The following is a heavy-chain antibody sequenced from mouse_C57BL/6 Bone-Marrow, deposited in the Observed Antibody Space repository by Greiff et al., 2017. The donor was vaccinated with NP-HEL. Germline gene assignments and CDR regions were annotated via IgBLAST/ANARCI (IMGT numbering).Heavy chain of an antibody. CDR1: GFSLTSYG. Sequence: VMLVESGPGLVQPSQSLSITCTVSGFSLTSYGVHWVRQSPGKGLEWLGVIWSGGSTDHNAAFISRLTISKDNSKSQVFFKMNSLQADDTAIYYWARRGRGGFDYWGQGTTLTVSS. CDR3: ARRGRGGFDY. V-gene: IGHV2-2*01. CDR2: IWSGGST. J-gene: IGHJ2*01. D-gene: IGHD3-3*01.